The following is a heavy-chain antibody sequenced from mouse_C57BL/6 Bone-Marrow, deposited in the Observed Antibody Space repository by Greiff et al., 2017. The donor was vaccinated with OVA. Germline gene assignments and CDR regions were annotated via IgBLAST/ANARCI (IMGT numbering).Heavy chain of an antibody. V-gene: IGHV5-4*01. CDR2: ISDGGSYT. J-gene: IGHJ3*01. Sequence: EVQLVESGGGLVKPGGSLKLSCAASGFTFSSYAMSWVRQTPEKRLEWVATISDGGSYTYYPDNVKGRFTISRDNAKNNLYLQMSHLKSEDTAMYYCARDMGGWLGEWGQGTLVTVSA. CDR1: GFTFSSYA. D-gene: IGHD2-3*01. CDR3: ARDMGGWLGE.